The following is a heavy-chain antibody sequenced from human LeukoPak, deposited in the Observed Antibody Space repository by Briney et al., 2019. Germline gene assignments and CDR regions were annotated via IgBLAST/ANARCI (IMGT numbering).Heavy chain of an antibody. CDR2: IYSGGST. D-gene: IGHD3-9*01. Sequence: PGGSLRLSCAASGFTFSSYSMNWVRQAPGKGLEWVSVIYSGGSTYYADSVKGRFTISRDNSKNTLYLQMNSLRAEDTAVYYCAITHYDILTGYLSHWGQGTLVTVSS. J-gene: IGHJ4*02. V-gene: IGHV3-53*01. CDR3: AITHYDILTGYLSH. CDR1: GFTFSSYS.